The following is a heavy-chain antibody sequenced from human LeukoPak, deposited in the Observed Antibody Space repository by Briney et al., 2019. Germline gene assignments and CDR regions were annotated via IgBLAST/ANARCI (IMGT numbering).Heavy chain of an antibody. Sequence: SVKVSCKASGGTFSSYAISWVRQAPGQGLEWMGGIIPIFGTANYAQKFQGRVTITADKSTSTAYMELSSLRSEDTAVYYCARAPTYYDSSGYYYVFAYWGQGTLVTVSS. D-gene: IGHD3-22*01. CDR2: IIPIFGTA. CDR1: GGTFSSYA. J-gene: IGHJ4*02. V-gene: IGHV1-69*06. CDR3: ARAPTYYDSSGYYYVFAY.